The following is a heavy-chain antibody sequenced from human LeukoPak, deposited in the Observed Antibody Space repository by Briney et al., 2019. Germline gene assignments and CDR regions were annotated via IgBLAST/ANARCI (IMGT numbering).Heavy chain of an antibody. CDR3: ARPYSSSWYPFDY. D-gene: IGHD6-13*01. CDR2: ISSSGSTI. Sequence: GGSLRLSCAASGFTFSDYYMSWIRRAPGKGLEWVSYISSSGSTIYYADSVKGRFTISRDNAKNSLYLQMNSLRAEDTAVYYCARPYSSSWYPFDYWGQGTLVTVSS. V-gene: IGHV3-11*01. J-gene: IGHJ4*02. CDR1: GFTFSDYY.